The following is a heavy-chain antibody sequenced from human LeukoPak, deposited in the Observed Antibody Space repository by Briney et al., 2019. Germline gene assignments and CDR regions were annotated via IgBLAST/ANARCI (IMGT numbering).Heavy chain of an antibody. CDR3: ARGVSLYYYEKPYFDY. CDR2: IYTSGST. Sequence: SETLSLTCTVSGGSISSGSYYWSWIRQPAGKGLEWIGRIYTSGSTNYNPSLKSRVTISVDTSKNQFSLKLSSVTAADTAVYYCARGVSLYYYEKPYFDYWGQGTLVTVSS. J-gene: IGHJ4*02. D-gene: IGHD3-22*01. V-gene: IGHV4-61*02. CDR1: GGSISSGSYY.